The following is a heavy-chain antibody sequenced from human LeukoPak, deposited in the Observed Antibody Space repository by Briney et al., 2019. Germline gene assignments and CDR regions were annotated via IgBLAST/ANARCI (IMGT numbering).Heavy chain of an antibody. CDR1: GGSISSGDYY. J-gene: IGHJ4*02. CDR3: ARVGAAGTLDFDY. D-gene: IGHD6-13*01. CDR2: IYYSGST. V-gene: IGHV4-30-4*01. Sequence: PSQTLSLTCTVSGGSISSGDYYWSWIRQPPGKGLEWIGYIYYSGSTYYNPSLKSRVTISVDTSKNQFSLKLSSVTAADTAVYYCARVGAAGTLDFDYWGQGTLVTVSS.